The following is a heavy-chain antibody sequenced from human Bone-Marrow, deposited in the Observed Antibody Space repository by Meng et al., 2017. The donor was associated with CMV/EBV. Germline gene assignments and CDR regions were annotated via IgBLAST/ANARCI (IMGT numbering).Heavy chain of an antibody. CDR3: ARESSGGTHYFDY. CDR1: GGSFSGYY. D-gene: IGHD2-15*01. Sequence: SETLSLTCAVYGGSFSGYYWSWIRQPPGKGLEWIGEINHSGSTNYNPSLKSRVTISVDTSKNQFSLKLSSVTAADTAVYYCARESSGGTHYFDYWGQGTLVTVPS. CDR2: INHSGST. J-gene: IGHJ4*02. V-gene: IGHV4-34*01.